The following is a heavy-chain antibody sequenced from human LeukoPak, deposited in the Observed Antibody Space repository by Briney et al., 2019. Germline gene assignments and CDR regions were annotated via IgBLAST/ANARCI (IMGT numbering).Heavy chain of an antibody. Sequence: GGSLRLSCAASGFTFSTYWMHLVRQAPGKGLEWVSRITSDGSSTSYAGSVKGRFTISRDNAKNTLYLQINSLRAEDTAVYYCARGLVPADYYFDYWGQGTLVTVSS. J-gene: IGHJ4*02. V-gene: IGHV3-74*01. CDR2: ITSDGSST. CDR3: ARGLVPADYYFDY. CDR1: GFTFSTYW. D-gene: IGHD2-2*01.